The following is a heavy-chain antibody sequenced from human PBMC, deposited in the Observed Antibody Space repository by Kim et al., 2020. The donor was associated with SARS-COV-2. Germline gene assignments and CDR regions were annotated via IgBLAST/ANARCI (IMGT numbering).Heavy chain of an antibody. CDR2: MYYSGTT. V-gene: IGHV4-39*01. J-gene: IGHJ3*02. D-gene: IGHD2-15*01. CDR3: ARSEVKHSLDGFDI. Sequence: SETLSLTCTVSGGSIRSSSYYWAWVRQPPGKGLEWIGSMYYSGTTYYNPSLKSRVTISIDTSKNQFALRLSTVTAADTAVYYCARSEVKHSLDGFDIWGRGTMGTVSS. CDR1: GGSIRSSSYY.